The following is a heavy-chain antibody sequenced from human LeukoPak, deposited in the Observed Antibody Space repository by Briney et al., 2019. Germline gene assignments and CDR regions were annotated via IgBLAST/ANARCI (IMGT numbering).Heavy chain of an antibody. CDR2: IYSGGST. CDR1: GFTVSNNY. V-gene: IGHV3-66*02. D-gene: IGHD5-18*01. J-gene: IGHJ4*02. Sequence: PGGSLRLSCAAPGFTVSNNYMSWVRQAPGKGLEWVSVIYSGGSTYYADSVKGRFTISRDNSKNTLYLQMNSLRIEDTAVYYCTKDRSYGRSYFDYWGQGTLVTVAS. CDR3: TKDRSYGRSYFDY.